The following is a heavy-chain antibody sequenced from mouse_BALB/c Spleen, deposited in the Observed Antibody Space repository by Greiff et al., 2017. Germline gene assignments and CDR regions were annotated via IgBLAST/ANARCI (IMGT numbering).Heavy chain of an antibody. CDR2: ISYSGST. V-gene: IGHV3-2*02. CDR3: ASNDGYYGGYFDY. Sequence: VQLKQSGPSLVKPSQTLSLTCSVTGYSITSDYAWNWIRQFPGNKLEWMGYISYSGSTSYNPSLKSRISITRDTSKNQFFLQLNSVTTEDTATYYCASNDGYYGGYFDYWGQGTTLTVSS. J-gene: IGHJ2*01. D-gene: IGHD2-3*01. CDR1: GYSITSDYA.